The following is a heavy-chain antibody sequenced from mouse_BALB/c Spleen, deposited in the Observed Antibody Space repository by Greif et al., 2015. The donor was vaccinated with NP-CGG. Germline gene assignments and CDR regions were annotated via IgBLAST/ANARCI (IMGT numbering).Heavy chain of an antibody. CDR3: ARGGGNYAYYFDY. J-gene: IGHJ2*01. CDR1: GYTFTNYW. V-gene: IGHV1-63*02. CDR2: IYPGGGYT. D-gene: IGHD2-1*01. Sequence: VQLQQSGAELVRPGTSVKISCKASGYTFTNYWLGWVKQGPGHGLEWIGDIYPGGGYTNYNEKFKGKATLTADTSSSTAYMQLSSLTSEDSAVYFCARGGGNYAYYFDYWGQGTTLTVSS.